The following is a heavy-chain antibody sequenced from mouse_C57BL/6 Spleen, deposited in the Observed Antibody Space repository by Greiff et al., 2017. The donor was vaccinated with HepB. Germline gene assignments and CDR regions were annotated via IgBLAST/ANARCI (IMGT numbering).Heavy chain of an antibody. CDR2: IDPETGGT. D-gene: IGHD1-1*01. V-gene: IGHV1-15*01. J-gene: IGHJ2*01. CDR3: TSQILYEYGGGFDY. CDR1: GYTFTDYE. Sequence: VQLQQSGAELVRPGASVTLSCKASGYTFTDYEMHWVKQTPVHGLEWIGAIDPETGGTAYNQKFKGKAILTADKSSSTAYMELRSLTSEDSAVYYCTSQILYEYGGGFDYWGQGTTLTVSS.